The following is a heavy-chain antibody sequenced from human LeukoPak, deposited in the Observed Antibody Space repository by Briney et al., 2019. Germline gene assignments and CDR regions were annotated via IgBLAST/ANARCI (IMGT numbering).Heavy chain of an antibody. CDR2: IYSGGNS. D-gene: IGHD3-22*01. CDR3: ARVQSDSSGYSYWY. Sequence: GGSLRLSCAASGFTVSSRYMIWVRQAPGKGLEWVSVIYSGGNSYYADSVQGRFTISRDNSKNTVFLQMNSLRAEDTAVYYCARVQSDSSGYSYWYWGQGTLVTVSS. V-gene: IGHV3-53*01. CDR1: GFTVSSRY. J-gene: IGHJ4*02.